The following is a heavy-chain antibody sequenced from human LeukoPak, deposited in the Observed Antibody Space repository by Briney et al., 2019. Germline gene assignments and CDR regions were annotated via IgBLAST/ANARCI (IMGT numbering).Heavy chain of an antibody. Sequence: GGSLRLSCAASGFTFSSYGMSWVRQAPGKGQEWVSAISGSGGSTYYADSVKGRFTISRDNSKNTLYLQMNSLRAEDTAVYYCAKDGETTVTSSYPYYFDYWGQGTLVTVSS. CDR2: ISGSGGST. CDR3: AKDGETTVTSSYPYYFDY. CDR1: GFTFSSYG. J-gene: IGHJ4*02. D-gene: IGHD4-17*01. V-gene: IGHV3-23*01.